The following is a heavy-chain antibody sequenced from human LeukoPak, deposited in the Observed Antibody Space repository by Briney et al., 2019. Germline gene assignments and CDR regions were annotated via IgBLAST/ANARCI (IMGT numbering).Heavy chain of an antibody. CDR2: IYSGGST. V-gene: IGHV3-53*01. CDR3: AREVITTGAFDI. J-gene: IGHJ3*02. Sequence: GSLRLSCAASGFTVSSNYMSWVRQAPGKGLEWVSVIYSGGSTYYADSVKGRFTISRDNSKNTLYLQMNSLRAEDAAVYYCAREVITTGAFDIWGQGTMVTVSS. D-gene: IGHD3-22*01. CDR1: GFTVSSNY.